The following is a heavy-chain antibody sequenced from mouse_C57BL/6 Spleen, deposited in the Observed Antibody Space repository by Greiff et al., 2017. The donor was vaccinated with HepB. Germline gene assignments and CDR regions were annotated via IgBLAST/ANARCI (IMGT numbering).Heavy chain of an antibody. D-gene: IGHD2-1*01. CDR2: ISYDGSN. CDR1: GYSITSGYY. V-gene: IGHV3-6*01. J-gene: IGHJ4*01. CDR3: ASGGSRLLLYYYAMDY. Sequence: EVKLVESGPGLVKPSQSLSLTCSVTGYSITSGYYWNWIRQFPGNKLEWMGYISYDGSNNYNPSLKNRISITRDTSKNQFFLKLNSVTTEDTATYYCASGGSRLLLYYYAMDYWGQGTSVTVSS.